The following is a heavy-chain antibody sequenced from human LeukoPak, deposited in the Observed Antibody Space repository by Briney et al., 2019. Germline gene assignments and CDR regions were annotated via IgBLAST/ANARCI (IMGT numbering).Heavy chain of an antibody. D-gene: IGHD6-6*01. CDR2: ISAYNGNT. Sequence: ASVKVSCKASGGTFSSYAISWVRQAPGQGLEWMGWISAYNGNTNYAQKLQGRVTMTTDTPTSTAYMELRSLRSDDTAVYYCARDSPISSSSSSSRDYWGQGTLVTVSS. CDR1: GGTFSSYA. J-gene: IGHJ4*02. V-gene: IGHV1-18*01. CDR3: ARDSPISSSSSSSRDY.